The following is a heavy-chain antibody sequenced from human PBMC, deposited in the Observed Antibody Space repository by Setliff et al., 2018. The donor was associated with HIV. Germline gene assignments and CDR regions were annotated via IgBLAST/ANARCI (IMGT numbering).Heavy chain of an antibody. CDR1: GYSFSKYG. CDR3: AKCSEMLGTPATSSGYYCGWFDP. Sequence: ASVKVSCKASGYSFSKYGISWVRQAPGQGLEWMGWISGFNGNTKYGQNFQGRVTMTTDTSTNTAYMDLRSLRSDDTAVYYCAKCSEMLGTPATSSGYYCGWFDPWGQGTLVTVSS. CDR2: ISGFNGNT. V-gene: IGHV1-18*01. D-gene: IGHD3-22*01. J-gene: IGHJ5*02.